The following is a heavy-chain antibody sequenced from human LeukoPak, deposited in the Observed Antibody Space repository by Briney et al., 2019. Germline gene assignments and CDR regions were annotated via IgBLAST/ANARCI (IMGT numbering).Heavy chain of an antibody. J-gene: IGHJ4*02. CDR3: PVELRYDSSGFDY. CDR2: ISSSSSYI. Sequence: GGSLRLSCAASGFTFSSYSMNWVRQAPGKGLEWVSSISSSSSYIYYADSVKGRFTISRDNAKNSLYLQMNSLRAEDTAVYYCPVELRYDSSGFDYWGQGTLVTVSS. D-gene: IGHD3-22*01. CDR1: GFTFSSYS. V-gene: IGHV3-21*04.